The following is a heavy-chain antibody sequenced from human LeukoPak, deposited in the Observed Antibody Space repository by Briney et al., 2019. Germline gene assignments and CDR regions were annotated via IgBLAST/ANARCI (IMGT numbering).Heavy chain of an antibody. CDR1: GFTFSGYA. J-gene: IGHJ6*03. V-gene: IGHV3-23*01. CDR3: ANAGSGYYYYGSGSYYKDYYYMDV. D-gene: IGHD3-10*01. Sequence: GGSLRLSCAASGFTFSGYAMSWVRQAPGKGREWVSAISGSGGSTYYADSVKGRFTISRDNSKNTPYLQMNSLRAEDTAVYYCANAGSGYYYYGSGSYYKDYYYMDVWGKGTTVTVSS. CDR2: ISGSGGST.